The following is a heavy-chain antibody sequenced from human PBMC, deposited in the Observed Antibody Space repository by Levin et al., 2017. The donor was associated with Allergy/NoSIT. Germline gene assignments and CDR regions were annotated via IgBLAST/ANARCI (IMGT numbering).Heavy chain of an antibody. CDR2: ISYDGSNK. J-gene: IGHJ3*02. CDR1: GFTFSSYG. CDR3: ANLSPDPGLAFDI. Sequence: GGSLRLSCAASGFTFSSYGMHWVRQAPGKGLEWVAVISYDGSNKYYADSVKGRFTISRDNSKNTLYLQMNSLRAEDTAVYYCANLSPDPGLAFDIWGQGTMVTVSS. D-gene: IGHD6-25*01. V-gene: IGHV3-30*18.